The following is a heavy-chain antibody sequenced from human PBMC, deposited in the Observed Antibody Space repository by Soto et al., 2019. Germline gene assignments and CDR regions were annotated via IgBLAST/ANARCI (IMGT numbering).Heavy chain of an antibody. D-gene: IGHD2-2*01. V-gene: IGHV3-21*06. CDR2: ISSGSSDK. CDR3: VRLDCSGTSCYFYGLDV. J-gene: IGHJ6*02. Sequence: MQLVESGGGLVKPGGSLRLSCAASGFTFTSSTMKWVRQAPGKGLEWVSSISSGSSDKYYADSVRGRFTISRDDAKNSVYLQRKGLRAEDSAVYYCVRLDCSGTSCYFYGLDVWGQGTTVTVSS. CDR1: GFTFTSST.